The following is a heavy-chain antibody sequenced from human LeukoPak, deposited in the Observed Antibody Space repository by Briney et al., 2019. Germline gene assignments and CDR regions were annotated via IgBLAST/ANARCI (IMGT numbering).Heavy chain of an antibody. CDR1: GGSVSSGSYY. D-gene: IGHD3-16*02. J-gene: IGHJ6*02. V-gene: IGHV4-61*01. Sequence: SETLSLTCTVSGGSVSSGSYYWSWIRQPPGKGLEWIGYIYYSGSTYYNPSLKSRVTISVDTSKNQFSLKLSSVTAADTAVYYCARDYYYDYVWGSYRPFSYYYGMDVWGQGTTVTVSS. CDR2: IYYSGST. CDR3: ARDYYYDYVWGSYRPFSYYYGMDV.